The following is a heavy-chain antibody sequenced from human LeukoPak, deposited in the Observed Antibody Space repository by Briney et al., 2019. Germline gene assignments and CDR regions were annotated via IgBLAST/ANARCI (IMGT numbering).Heavy chain of an antibody. CDR2: IYSTGST. Sequence: SETLSLTCTVSGGTISNYYWIWIRQPAGKGLEWIGRIYSTGSTNYNPSLKGRATMSLDTSKSQFSLRLTSVTAADTAVYYCARLPHTSSVFDYWGQGTLVTVSS. D-gene: IGHD2-2*01. J-gene: IGHJ4*02. CDR3: ARLPHTSSVFDY. V-gene: IGHV4-4*07. CDR1: GGTISNYY.